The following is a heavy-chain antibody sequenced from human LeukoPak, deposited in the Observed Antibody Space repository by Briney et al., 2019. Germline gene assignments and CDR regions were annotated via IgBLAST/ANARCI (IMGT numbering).Heavy chain of an antibody. Sequence: GASVKVSCKASGYTFTSYAMHWVRQAPGRRLEWMGWINAGNGNTKYSQKFQGRVTITRDTSASTAYMELSSLRSEDTAVYYCNMNTFGGVIVYYFDYWGQGTLVTVSS. D-gene: IGHD3-16*02. J-gene: IGHJ4*02. CDR1: GYTFTSYA. V-gene: IGHV1-3*01. CDR2: INAGNGNT. CDR3: NMNTFGGVIVYYFDY.